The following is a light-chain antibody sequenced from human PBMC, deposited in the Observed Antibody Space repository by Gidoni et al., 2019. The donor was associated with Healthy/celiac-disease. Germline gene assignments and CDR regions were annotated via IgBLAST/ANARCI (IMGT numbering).Light chain of an antibody. J-gene: IGKJ1*01. V-gene: IGKV3-20*01. CDR3: QQYGSSPGT. CDR2: GAS. Sequence: ELVLTQSPGTLSLSPGERATLSCRASQSVSSSYLAWYQQKPGQAHRLLIYGASSRATGIPDRFSGSGSGTDFTLTISRLEPEDFAVYYCQQYGSSPGTFGQGTKVEIK. CDR1: QSVSSSY.